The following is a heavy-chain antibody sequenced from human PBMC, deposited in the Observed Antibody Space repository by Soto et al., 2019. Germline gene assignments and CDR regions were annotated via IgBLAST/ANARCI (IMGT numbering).Heavy chain of an antibody. J-gene: IGHJ4*02. Sequence: SQTLSLTCAISVDTVSSNTAAWNWIRQSPSRGLEWLGRTYYRSKWYNAYAVSVKSRIIIKPDTSKNQFSLQLNSLTPEDTALYYCAREASPYYNIWSGHLSFDRWGQGSLVTVSS. CDR1: VDTVSSNTAA. V-gene: IGHV6-1*01. D-gene: IGHD3-3*01. CDR3: AREASPYYNIWSGHLSFDR. CDR2: TYYRSKWYN.